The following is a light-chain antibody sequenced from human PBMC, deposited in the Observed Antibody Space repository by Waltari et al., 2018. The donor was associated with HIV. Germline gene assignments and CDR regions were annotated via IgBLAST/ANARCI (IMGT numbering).Light chain of an antibody. CDR1: RRDVGGYNY. CDR3: NSYTTSSTLHVV. V-gene: IGLV2-14*03. J-gene: IGLJ2*01. Sequence: QSALTQPASVSGSPGQSITIPCTGTRRDVGGYNYVSWYQHHPGKAPKLLIYDVSNRPSGVSNRFSGSKSGNTASLTISGLQAEDEADYYCNSYTTSSTLHVVFGGGTKLTVL. CDR2: DVS.